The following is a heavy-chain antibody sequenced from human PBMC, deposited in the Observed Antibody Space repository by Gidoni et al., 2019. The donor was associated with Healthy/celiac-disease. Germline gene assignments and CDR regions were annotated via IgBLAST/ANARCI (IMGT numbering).Heavy chain of an antibody. CDR2: INAGNGNT. CDR1: GYTFTSYA. V-gene: IGHV1-3*01. J-gene: IGHJ3*02. CDR3: ARENQGSGSYDPDAFDI. D-gene: IGHD1-26*01. Sequence: QVQLVQSGAEVKKPGASVKVSCKASGYTFTSYAMHWVRQAPGQRLEWMGWINAGNGNTKDSQKFQGRVTITRDTSASTAYMELSSLRSEDTAVYYCARENQGSGSYDPDAFDIWGQGTMVTVSS.